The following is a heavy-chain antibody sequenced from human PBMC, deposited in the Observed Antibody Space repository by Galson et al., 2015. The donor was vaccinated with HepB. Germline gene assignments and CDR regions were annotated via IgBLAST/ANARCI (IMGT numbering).Heavy chain of an antibody. D-gene: IGHD1-26*01. Sequence: SLRLSCAASGFTVSSNYMSWVRQAPGKGLEWVSVIYSGGSTYYADSVKGRFTISRDNSKNTLYLQMNSLRAEDTAVYYCANFGGSYPYWYFDLWGRGTLVTVSS. CDR1: GFTVSSNY. CDR3: ANFGGSYPYWYFDL. V-gene: IGHV3-66*01. J-gene: IGHJ2*01. CDR2: IYSGGST.